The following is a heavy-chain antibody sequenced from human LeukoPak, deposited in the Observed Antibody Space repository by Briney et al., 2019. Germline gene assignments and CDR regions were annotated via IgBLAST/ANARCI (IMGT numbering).Heavy chain of an antibody. V-gene: IGHV1-8*03. J-gene: IGHJ3*02. D-gene: IGHD2-2*01. CDR1: GYTFTSYD. CDR2: MDPSSVNT. Sequence: ASVKVSCKASGYTFTSYDINWVRQAPGQGLEWMGWMDPSSVNTGYAQKFQGRVTITRNTSISTAYMELSSLRSEDTAVYYCARADGLLVPAASDAFDSWGQGTMVTVSS. CDR3: ARADGLLVPAASDAFDS.